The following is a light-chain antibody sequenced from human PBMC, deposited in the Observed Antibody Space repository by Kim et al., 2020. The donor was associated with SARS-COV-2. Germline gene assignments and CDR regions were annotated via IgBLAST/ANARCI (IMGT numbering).Light chain of an antibody. V-gene: IGKV1-5*01. Sequence: GDRVTITCRASQTLNNFLAWYQQKPGKAPEVLIYDVSNLQTGVPSRFSGSGSGTEFSLTISSLQPDDFATYYCQQYNAYPLTFGGGTKVDIK. J-gene: IGKJ4*01. CDR3: QQYNAYPLT. CDR2: DVS. CDR1: QTLNNF.